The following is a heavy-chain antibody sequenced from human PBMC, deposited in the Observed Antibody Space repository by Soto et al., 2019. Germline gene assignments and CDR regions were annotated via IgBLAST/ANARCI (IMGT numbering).Heavy chain of an antibody. J-gene: IGHJ5*02. V-gene: IGHV4-39*01. Sequence: QLQLQESGPGLVKASETLSLTCTVSGGSISSSSYHWGWIRQPPGKGLEWIGNSHYSGSAYYNPSLKSRVPLSVDTSQNQVSLKLSSVTAADPAVYYCARTANWLDPWGQGTLVTVSS. CDR2: SHYSGSA. CDR3: ARTANWLDP. CDR1: GGSISSSSYH.